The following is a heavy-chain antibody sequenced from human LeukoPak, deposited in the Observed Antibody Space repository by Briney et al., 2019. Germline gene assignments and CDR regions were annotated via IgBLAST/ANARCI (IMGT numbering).Heavy chain of an antibody. CDR3: ARDVKDGSGSSFDY. Sequence: SETLSLTCTVSGGSISSYYWSWIRQPPGKGLEWIGYIYYSGSTNYNPSLKSRVTISVDTSKNQFSLKLSSVTAADTAVYYCARDVKDGSGSSFDYWGQGTLVTVSS. CDR1: GGSISSYY. D-gene: IGHD3-10*01. CDR2: IYYSGST. J-gene: IGHJ4*02. V-gene: IGHV4-59*01.